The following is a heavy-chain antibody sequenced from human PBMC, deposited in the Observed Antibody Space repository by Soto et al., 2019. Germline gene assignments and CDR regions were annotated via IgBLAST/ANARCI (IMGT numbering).Heavy chain of an antibody. D-gene: IGHD2-15*01. Sequence: QVQLQESGPGLVKPSQTLSLTCTVSGGSISSGDYYWSWIRQPPGKGLEWIGYIYYSGSTYYNPSLKSRVTISGDTSKNQFSRKLSTVTAADTAVYYWARQTSVVVVAATRFNWFDPWGQGTLVTVSS. J-gene: IGHJ5*02. V-gene: IGHV4-30-4*01. CDR2: IYYSGST. CDR3: ARQTSVVVVAATRFNWFDP. CDR1: GGSISSGDYY.